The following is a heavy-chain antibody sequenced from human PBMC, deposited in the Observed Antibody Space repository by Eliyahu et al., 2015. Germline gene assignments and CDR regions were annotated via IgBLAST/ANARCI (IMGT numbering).Heavy chain of an antibody. V-gene: IGHV3-21*01. CDR2: IDLTSRYI. CDR3: ARGVAAAPDFDL. CDR1: GFTFXGRN. J-gene: IGHJ2*01. Sequence: EVQLVXSGXGLVKPGGSLXXSCVXSGFTFXGRNMNWVRQAPGKGLEWVSPIDLTSRYIYYADSLKGRFTISRDNAKNSLYLQINSLRAEDTAVYYCARGVAAAPDFDLWGRGTLVTVSS. D-gene: IGHD6-13*01.